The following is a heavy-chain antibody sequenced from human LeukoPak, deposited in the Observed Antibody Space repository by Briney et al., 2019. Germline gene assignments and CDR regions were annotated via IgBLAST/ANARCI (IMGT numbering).Heavy chain of an antibody. J-gene: IGHJ4*02. D-gene: IGHD1-1*01. CDR1: GGSISSSSYY. V-gene: IGHV4-39*07. Sequence: SETLSLTCTVSGGSISSSSYYWGWIRQPPGKGLEWIGSIYYSGSTYYNPSLKSRVTISVDTSKNQFSLKLSSVTAADTAVYYCASVLEAKVYFDYWGQGTLVTVSS. CDR3: ASVLEAKVYFDY. CDR2: IYYSGST.